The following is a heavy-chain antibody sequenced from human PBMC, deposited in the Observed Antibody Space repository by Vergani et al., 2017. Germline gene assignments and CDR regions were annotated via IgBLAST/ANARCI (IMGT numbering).Heavy chain of an antibody. CDR1: GGSISSSSYY. Sequence: QLQLQESGPGLVKPSETLSLTCTVSGGSISSSSYYWGWIRQPPGKGLEWIGSSYYSGSTYYNPSLKSRVTISVDTSKNQFSLKLSSVTAADTAVYYCASTGTMVRGVPRYYFDYWGQGTLVTVSS. V-gene: IGHV4-39*07. CDR3: ASTGTMVRGVPRYYFDY. D-gene: IGHD3-10*01. J-gene: IGHJ4*02. CDR2: SYYSGST.